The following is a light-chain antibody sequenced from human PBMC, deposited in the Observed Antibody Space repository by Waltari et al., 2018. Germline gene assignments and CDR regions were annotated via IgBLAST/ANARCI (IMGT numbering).Light chain of an antibody. V-gene: IGLV3-19*01. J-gene: IGLJ2*01. CDR2: GKN. CDR1: SLRSYY. CDR3: NSRDSSGNHHVV. Sequence: SSELTQDPAVSVALGQTVRITCQGASLRSYYASWYQQKPGQAPVLFIYGKNNRPSGIPDRFSGSSSGNTASLTITGAQAEDEADYYCNSRDSSGNHHVVFGGGTKLTVL.